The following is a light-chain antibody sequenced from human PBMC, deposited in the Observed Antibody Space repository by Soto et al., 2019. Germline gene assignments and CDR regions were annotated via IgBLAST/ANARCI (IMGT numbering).Light chain of an antibody. V-gene: IGLV2-14*01. CDR2: EVS. Sequence: QSVLTQPASVSGSPGQSITISCTGTSSDVGDYNFVSWYQQHPGKAPKLMIYEVSKRPSGVSNRFSGSKSGNTASLTISGLQAEDEADYYCCSYAASNTFVFGTGTKLTVL. CDR1: SSDVGDYNF. J-gene: IGLJ1*01. CDR3: CSYAASNTFV.